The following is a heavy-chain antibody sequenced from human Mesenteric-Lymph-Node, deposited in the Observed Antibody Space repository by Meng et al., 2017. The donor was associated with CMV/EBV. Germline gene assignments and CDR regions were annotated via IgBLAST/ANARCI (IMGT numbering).Heavy chain of an antibody. J-gene: IGHJ4*02. CDR1: GFIVDTNY. CDR3: ARGISGWNYLDH. Sequence: GSLKISCAASGFIVDTNYMSWVRQTPGKGLDWVSMIHSGGNTFYADSVKGRFTISRDNFKNTLFLQMNSLRAEDTAVYYCARGISGWNYLDHWGQGILVTVSS. CDR2: IHSGGNT. V-gene: IGHV3-53*01. D-gene: IGHD3-10*01.